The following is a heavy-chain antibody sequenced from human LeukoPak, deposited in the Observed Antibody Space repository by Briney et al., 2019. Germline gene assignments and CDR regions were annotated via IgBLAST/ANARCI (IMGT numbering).Heavy chain of an antibody. Sequence: SQTLSLTCAISGDSVSSNSAAWNWIRQSPSRGLEWLGRTNYGSKWYNDYAVSVKSRITINPDTPKNQFSLQLNSVTPEDTAVYYCARGGQGDGYSADDAFDIWGQGTMVTVSS. CDR3: ARGGQGDGYSADDAFDI. V-gene: IGHV6-1*01. CDR1: GDSVSSNSAA. D-gene: IGHD5-24*01. CDR2: TNYGSKWYN. J-gene: IGHJ3*02.